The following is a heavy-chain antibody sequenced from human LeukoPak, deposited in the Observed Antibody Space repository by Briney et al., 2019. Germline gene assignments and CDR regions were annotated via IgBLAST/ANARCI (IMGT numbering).Heavy chain of an antibody. CDR3: ATVGGVSGRAFDI. CDR1: GFSFSSYW. D-gene: IGHD2-8*01. Sequence: GGSLRLSCAASGFSFSSYWLHWVRQAPGKGLVWVSHIKSDGSSTSYADSVKGRFTISRDNAKNTLYLQMNSLRVEDAAVYYCATVGGVSGRAFDIWGQGTVVTVSS. J-gene: IGHJ3*02. CDR2: IKSDGSST. V-gene: IGHV3-74*01.